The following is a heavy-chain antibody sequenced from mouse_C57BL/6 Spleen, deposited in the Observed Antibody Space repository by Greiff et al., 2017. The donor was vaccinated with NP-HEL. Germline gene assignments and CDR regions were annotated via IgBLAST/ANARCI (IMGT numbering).Heavy chain of an antibody. D-gene: IGHD1-1*01. J-gene: IGHJ1*03. CDR3: ARNYGSSYWYFDV. CDR2: IDPSDSET. V-gene: IGHV1-52*01. Sequence: QVHVKQPGAELVRPGSSVKLSCKASGYTFTSYWMHWVKQRPIQGLEWIGNIDPSDSETHYNQKFKDKATLTVDKSSSTAYMQLSSLTSEDSAVYYCARNYGSSYWYFDVWGTGTTVTVSS. CDR1: GYTFTSYW.